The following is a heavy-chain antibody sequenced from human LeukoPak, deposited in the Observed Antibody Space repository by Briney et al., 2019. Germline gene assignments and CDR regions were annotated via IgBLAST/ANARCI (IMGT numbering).Heavy chain of an antibody. V-gene: IGHV4-38-2*02. J-gene: IGHJ4*02. D-gene: IGHD6-19*01. CDR3: AGERGEEYSSGWYKTNYFYN. Sequence: ASETLPLTCTVSGYSISSGFFWGWIRQPPGKGLEWIGSIYHGGSTYYNPSLESRVAISADMSKNQISLKLTSVTGADTAVYYCAGERGEEYSSGWYKTNYFYNWGQGIRVTVSS. CDR2: IYHGGST. CDR1: GYSISSGFF.